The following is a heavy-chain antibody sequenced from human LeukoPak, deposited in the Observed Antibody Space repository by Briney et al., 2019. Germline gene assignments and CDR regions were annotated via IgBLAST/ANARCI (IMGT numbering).Heavy chain of an antibody. J-gene: IGHJ4*02. D-gene: IGHD6-19*01. CDR2: IIPIFGTA. Sequence: SVKVSCKASGGTFSSYAISWVRQAPGQGLEWMGGIIPIFGTANYAQKFQGRVTITADKSTGTAYMELSSLRSEDTAVYYCARRIAVAGGWYWGQGTLVTVSS. V-gene: IGHV1-69*06. CDR1: GGTFSSYA. CDR3: ARRIAVAGGWY.